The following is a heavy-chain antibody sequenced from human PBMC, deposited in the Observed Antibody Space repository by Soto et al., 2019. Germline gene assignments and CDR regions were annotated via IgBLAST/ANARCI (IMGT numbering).Heavy chain of an antibody. CDR3: ARDTSSTSLRAEYFQF. V-gene: IGHV4-39*02. Sequence: SETLSLTCDVSGGPVGYTSFYWGWLRQSPGKGLEWIGSVHHSVTTYYKPSLKGRVTISMDTSKNQFSLRLTSVTAVDTAVYYCARDTSSTSLRAEYFQFWGQGTQVT. D-gene: IGHD6-13*01. CDR2: VHHSVTT. J-gene: IGHJ1*01. CDR1: GGPVGYTSFY.